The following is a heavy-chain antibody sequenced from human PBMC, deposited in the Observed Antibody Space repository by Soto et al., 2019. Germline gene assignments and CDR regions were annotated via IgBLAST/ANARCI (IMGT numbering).Heavy chain of an antibody. D-gene: IGHD6-6*01. V-gene: IGHV2-70*11. CDR1: GFSLSTSGMC. CDR2: IDWDDDK. CDR3: ARVRSTAAPAVDY. Sequence: SGPTLVNPTQILTLTCTFSGFSLSTSGMCVSWIRQPPGKALEWLARIDWDDDKYYSTSLKTRLTISKDTSKNQVALTMTNMDPVDTATYYCARVRSTAAPAVDYWGQGTLVTVSS. J-gene: IGHJ4*02.